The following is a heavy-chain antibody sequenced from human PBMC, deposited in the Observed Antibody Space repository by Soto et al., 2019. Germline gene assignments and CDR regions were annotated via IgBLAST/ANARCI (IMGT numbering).Heavy chain of an antibody. J-gene: IGHJ4*02. CDR2: IWYDGSNK. CDR3: ARDFSSGNDY. Sequence: GGSLRLSCAASGFTFSSYGMHWVRQAPGKGLEWVAGIWYDGSNKYYADSVKGRFTISRDNSKNTLYLQMNSLRAEDTVVYYCARDFSSGNDYWGQGTLVTVSS. D-gene: IGHD3-22*01. CDR1: GFTFSSYG. V-gene: IGHV3-33*08.